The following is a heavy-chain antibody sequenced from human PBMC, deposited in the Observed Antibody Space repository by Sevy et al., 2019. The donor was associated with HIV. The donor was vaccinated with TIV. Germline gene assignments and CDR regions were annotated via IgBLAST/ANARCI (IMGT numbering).Heavy chain of an antibody. CDR1: GYSFTSYW. CDR3: AREDHYPLGDGSGSAHAFDI. CDR2: IYPGDSDT. D-gene: IGHD3-10*01. Sequence: GESLKISCKGSGYSFTSYWIGWVRQMPGKGLEWMGIIYPGDSDTRYSPSFQGQVTISADKSISTAYLQWSSLKASDTAMYYCAREDHYPLGDGSGSAHAFDIWGQGTMVTVSS. V-gene: IGHV5-51*01. J-gene: IGHJ3*02.